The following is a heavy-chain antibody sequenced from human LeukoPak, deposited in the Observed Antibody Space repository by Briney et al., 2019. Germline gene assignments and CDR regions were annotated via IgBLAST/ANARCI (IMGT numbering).Heavy chain of an antibody. CDR3: ASGYSYGSYYYYGMDV. V-gene: IGHV1-18*01. J-gene: IGHJ6*02. Sequence: GASVKVSCKASGYTFTSYGISWVRQAPGQGLEWMGWISAYNGNTNYAQKLQGRVTMTTDTSTSTAYMELRSLRSDDTAVYYCASGYSYGSYYYYGMDVWGQGTTVTVSS. CDR2: ISAYNGNT. D-gene: IGHD5-18*01. CDR1: GYTFTSYG.